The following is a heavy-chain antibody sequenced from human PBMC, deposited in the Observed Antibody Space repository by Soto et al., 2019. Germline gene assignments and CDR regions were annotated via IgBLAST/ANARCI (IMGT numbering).Heavy chain of an antibody. Sequence: SQTLSLTCAISGDSVSSNSAAWNWIRQSPSGGLEWLGRTYLRSKWYHDYALSVKSRITIDPDTSKNQFSLQLTSVTPEDTAVYYCARDYNGFDFWGQGTLVTSPQ. J-gene: IGHJ4*02. CDR1: GDSVSSNSAA. V-gene: IGHV6-1*01. CDR2: TYLRSKWYH. CDR3: ARDYNGFDF. D-gene: IGHD1-1*01.